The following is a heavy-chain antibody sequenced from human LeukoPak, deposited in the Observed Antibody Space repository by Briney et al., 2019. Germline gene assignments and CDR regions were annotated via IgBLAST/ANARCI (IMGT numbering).Heavy chain of an antibody. J-gene: IGHJ4*02. Sequence: PGRSLRLSCAASGFTFSSYAMHWVRQAPGKGLEWVAVISYDGSNKYYADSVKGRFTISRDNSKNTLYLQRNSLRAEDTAVYYCAREGEQQLAYFDYWGQGTLVTVSS. V-gene: IGHV3-30-3*01. D-gene: IGHD6-13*01. CDR3: AREGEQQLAYFDY. CDR2: ISYDGSNK. CDR1: GFTFSSYA.